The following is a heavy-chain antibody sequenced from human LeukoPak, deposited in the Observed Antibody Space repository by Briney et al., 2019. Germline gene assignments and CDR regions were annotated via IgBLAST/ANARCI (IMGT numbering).Heavy chain of an antibody. CDR2: INTNTGNP. D-gene: IGHD3-3*01. J-gene: IGHJ4*02. CDR1: GYTFTSYA. CDR3: ARGGVLEWLLDFDY. Sequence: ASVTVSCTASGYTFTSYAMNWVRQAPGQGLEWMGWINTNTGNPTYAQGFTGRFVFSLDTSVSTAYLQISSLKAEDTAVYYCARGGVLEWLLDFDYWGQGTLVTVSS. V-gene: IGHV7-4-1*02.